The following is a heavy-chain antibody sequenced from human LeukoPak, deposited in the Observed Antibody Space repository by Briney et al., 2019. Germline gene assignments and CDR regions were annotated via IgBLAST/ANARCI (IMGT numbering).Heavy chain of an antibody. D-gene: IGHD2-2*01. CDR3: AREVPAQGFDY. CDR2: IYHSGST. V-gene: IGHV4-30-2*01. CDR1: GGSISSGGYY. Sequence: SQTLSLTCTVSGGSISSGGYYWSWIRQPPGKGLEWIGYIYHSGSTYYNPSLKSRVTISVDRSKNQSSLKLSSVTAADTAVYYCAREVPAQGFDYWGQGTLVTVSS. J-gene: IGHJ4*02.